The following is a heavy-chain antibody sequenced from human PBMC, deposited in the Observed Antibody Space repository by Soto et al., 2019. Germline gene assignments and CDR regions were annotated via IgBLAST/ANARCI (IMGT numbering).Heavy chain of an antibody. V-gene: IGHV3-53*01. CDR2: IYSGETT. CDR3: TRDGRGLGRLSLFEY. D-gene: IGHD2-21*02. J-gene: IGHJ4*02. Sequence: PGGSLRLSCSASGFNVNSDYMNWVRQTPGKGLERVASIYSGETTYYADSVRGRFTISSDKSKNTLYFQLSSLRIEDTAVYYCTRDGRGLGRLSLFEYWGQGVLVTVSS. CDR1: GFNVNSDY.